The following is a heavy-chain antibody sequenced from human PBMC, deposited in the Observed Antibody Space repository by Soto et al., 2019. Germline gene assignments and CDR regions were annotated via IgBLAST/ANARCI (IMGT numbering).Heavy chain of an antibody. CDR1: GYTFTSYD. CDR3: ARGRCSGGSCSSGGYYYYYYLDV. J-gene: IGHJ6*03. Sequence: ASVKVSCKASGYTFTSYDINWVRQATGQGLEWMGWMNPNSGNTGYAQKFQGRVTMTRNTSISTAYMELSSLRSEDTAVYYCARGRCSGGSCSSGGYYYYYYLDVWGKGTTVTVAS. D-gene: IGHD2-15*01. CDR2: MNPNSGNT. V-gene: IGHV1-8*01.